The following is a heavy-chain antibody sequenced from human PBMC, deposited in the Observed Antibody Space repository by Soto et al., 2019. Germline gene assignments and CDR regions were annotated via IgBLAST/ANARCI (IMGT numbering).Heavy chain of an antibody. V-gene: IGHV1-18*01. CDR3: AGGPLYSSSNPYYMDV. J-gene: IGHJ6*03. CDR1: GYTFTSYG. CDR2: ISAYNGNT. Sequence: ASVKVSCKASGYTFTSYGISWVRQAPGQGLEWMGWISAYNGNTNYAQKLQGRVTMTTDTSTSTAYMELRSLRSDDTAVYYCAGGPLYSSSNPYYMDVWGKGTTVTVSS. D-gene: IGHD6-6*01.